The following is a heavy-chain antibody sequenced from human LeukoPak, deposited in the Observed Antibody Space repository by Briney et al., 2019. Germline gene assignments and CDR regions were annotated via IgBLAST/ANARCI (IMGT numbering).Heavy chain of an antibody. CDR2: IKQDGSEK. J-gene: IGHJ6*03. CDR3: ARDLFDYYYYMDV. CDR1: GFTFSTYW. Sequence: PGGSLRLSCAASGFTFSTYWMSWVRQAPGKGLEWGANIKQDGSEKYYVDSVKGRFTISRDNAKNSLYLQMNSLRAEDTAVYYCARDLFDYYYYMDVWGKGTTVTVSS. D-gene: IGHD3-10*02. V-gene: IGHV3-7*01.